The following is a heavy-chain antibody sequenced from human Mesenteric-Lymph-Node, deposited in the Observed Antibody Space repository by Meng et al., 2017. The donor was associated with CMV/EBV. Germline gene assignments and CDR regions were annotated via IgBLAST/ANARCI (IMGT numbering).Heavy chain of an antibody. CDR3: ARGDKYYDFWSGYHTIDP. CDR1: SISSSNW. CDR2: IYHSGST. J-gene: IGHJ5*02. V-gene: IGHV4-4*02. D-gene: IGHD3-3*01. Sequence: SISSSNWWSGAGQPPGKEMEWIGEIYHSGSTNYNPTLKSRVTISVDKSKNQFSLKLSSVTAADTAVYYCARGDKYYDFWSGYHTIDPWGQGTLVTVSS.